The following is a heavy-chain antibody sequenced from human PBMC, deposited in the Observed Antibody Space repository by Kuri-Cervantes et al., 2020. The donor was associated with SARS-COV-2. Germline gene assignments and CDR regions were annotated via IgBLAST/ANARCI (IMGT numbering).Heavy chain of an antibody. D-gene: IGHD3-10*01. Sequence: GESRKSSCAASGFTFSSYSMNWVRQAPGKGLEWVSSISSSSSYIYYADSVKGRFTISRDNAKNSLYLQMNSLRAEDTAVYYCARVEDHPYGSGSRYYYYMDVWGKGTTVTVSS. CDR3: ARVEDHPYGSGSRYYYYMDV. J-gene: IGHJ6*03. V-gene: IGHV3-21*01. CDR2: ISSSSSYI. CDR1: GFTFSSYS.